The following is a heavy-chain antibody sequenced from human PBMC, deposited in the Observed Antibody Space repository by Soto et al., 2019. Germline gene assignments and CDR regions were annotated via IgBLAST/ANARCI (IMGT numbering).Heavy chain of an antibody. Sequence: QVQLVESGGGVVQPGRSLRLSCAASGFTFSTYAMHWVRQAPGKGLEWLAVISYDGNNEYYADSVKGRFTISRDNSKNTLYLQMNSLRTEDTAVYYCARDLYGTGSMDVWDQGTTVTVSS. CDR1: GFTFSTYA. CDR3: ARDLYGTGSMDV. J-gene: IGHJ6*02. V-gene: IGHV3-30-3*01. CDR2: ISYDGNNE. D-gene: IGHD3-9*01.